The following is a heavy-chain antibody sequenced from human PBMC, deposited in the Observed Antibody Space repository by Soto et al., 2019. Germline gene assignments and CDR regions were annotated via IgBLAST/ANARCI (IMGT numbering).Heavy chain of an antibody. J-gene: IGHJ4*03. CDR2: IIPIFGTA. CDR3: ARACCRWSDRSGSPDFVY. V-gene: IGHV1-69*13. D-gene: IGHD3-22*01. CDR1: GGSFSIYA. Sequence: TSVKVSCKASGGSFSIYAISWVRQAPGQGLEWMGGIIPIFGTANYAQKFQGRVTITADESTSTAYMELSSLRSEDTAVYYCARACCRWSDRSGSPDFVYWCLWTL.